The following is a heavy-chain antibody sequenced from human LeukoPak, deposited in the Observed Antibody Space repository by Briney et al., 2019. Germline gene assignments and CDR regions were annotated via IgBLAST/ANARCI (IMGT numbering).Heavy chain of an antibody. V-gene: IGHV4-39*01. CDR1: GVSISSSSYY. Sequence: SETLSLTCTVSGVSISSSSYYWGWIRQPPGKGLEWIGSIYYSGSTYYNPSLKSRVTISVDTSKNQFSLKLSSVTAADTAVYYCARRMHSSGWYPGFDYWGQGNLVTVSS. CDR3: ARRMHSSGWYPGFDY. CDR2: IYYSGST. J-gene: IGHJ4*02. D-gene: IGHD6-19*01.